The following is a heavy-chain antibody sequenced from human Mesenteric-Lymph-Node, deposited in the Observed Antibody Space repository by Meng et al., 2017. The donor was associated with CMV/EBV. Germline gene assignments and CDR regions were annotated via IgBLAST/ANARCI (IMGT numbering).Heavy chain of an antibody. CDR1: GYTFTSYY. CDR2: INPSAGST. Sequence: ASVKVSCKASGYTFTSYYIHWVRQAPGQGLEWMGIINPSAGSTTYAQKFQGRVTMTRDTSISTAYMELSRLTSDETAVYYCARDSRIVGAMRGTFDIWGQGTMVTVSS. V-gene: IGHV1-46*01. D-gene: IGHD1-26*01. CDR3: ARDSRIVGAMRGTFDI. J-gene: IGHJ3*02.